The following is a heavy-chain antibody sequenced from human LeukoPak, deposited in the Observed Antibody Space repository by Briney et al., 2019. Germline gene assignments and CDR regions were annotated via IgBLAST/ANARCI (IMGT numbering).Heavy chain of an antibody. J-gene: IGHJ3*02. V-gene: IGHV4-59*08. CDR1: GGSISGYY. CDR3: ARRFVGYDSSWGASDI. D-gene: IGHD3-22*01. Sequence: SETLSLTCTVSGGSISGYYWSWIRQPPGKGLEWIGYIYYSGSTNYNPSLKSRVTISVDTSKNQFSLKLSSVTAADTAVYYCARRFVGYDSSWGASDIWGQGTMVTVSS. CDR2: IYYSGST.